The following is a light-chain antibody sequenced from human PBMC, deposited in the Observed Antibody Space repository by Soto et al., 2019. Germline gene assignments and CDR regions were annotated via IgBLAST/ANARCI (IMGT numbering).Light chain of an antibody. CDR1: SSDVGGYNY. CDR2: EAS. Sequence: QSVLTQPPSASGSPGQSVTISCTGTSSDVGGYNYVSWYQQHPGKAPKLMIYEASKRPSGVPDRFSGSKSGNTASLTVSGLQAEDEAEYYCSSYAGSNNFVFGTGTKVTVL. J-gene: IGLJ1*01. CDR3: SSYAGSNNFV. V-gene: IGLV2-8*01.